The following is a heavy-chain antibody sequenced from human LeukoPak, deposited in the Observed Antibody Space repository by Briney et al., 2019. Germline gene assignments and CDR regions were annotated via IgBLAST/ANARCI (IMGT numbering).Heavy chain of an antibody. Sequence: SETLSLTCTVSGYSISSGYYWGWIRQPPGKGLEWIGSIYHSGSTYYNPSLKSRVTISVDTSKNQFSLKLSSVTAADTAVYYCVGAVADYFHKYYFDYWGQGTLVTVSS. V-gene: IGHV4-38-2*02. CDR1: GYSISSGYY. J-gene: IGHJ4*02. CDR3: VGAVADYFHKYYFDY. D-gene: IGHD6-19*01. CDR2: IYHSGST.